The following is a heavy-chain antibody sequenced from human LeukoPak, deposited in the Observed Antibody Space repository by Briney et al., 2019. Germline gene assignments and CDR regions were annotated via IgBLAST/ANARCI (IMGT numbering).Heavy chain of an antibody. Sequence: GGSLRLSCAASGFTFSSYAMSWARQAPGKGLEWVSVIYSGGSTYYADSVKGRFTISRDNSKNTLYLQMNSLRAEDTAVYYCARDPTNYYGSIRDAFDIWGQGTMVTVSS. V-gene: IGHV3-66*01. D-gene: IGHD3-10*01. CDR2: IYSGGST. CDR1: GFTFSSYA. CDR3: ARDPTNYYGSIRDAFDI. J-gene: IGHJ3*02.